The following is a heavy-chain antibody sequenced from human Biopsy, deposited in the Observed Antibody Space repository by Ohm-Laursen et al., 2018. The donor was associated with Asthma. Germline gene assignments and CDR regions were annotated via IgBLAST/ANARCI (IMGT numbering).Heavy chain of an antibody. D-gene: IGHD1-26*01. CDR2: INPNSGAT. Sequence: ASVKVSCKTSGYPFIGYHIHWMRQAPGQGLEWMGRINPNSGATNYAQKFQGRVTMTRDTSISTAYMGVSRLRSDDTAVYYCARAGALIVGATMGYWGQGTLVTVSS. CDR1: GYPFIGYH. CDR3: ARAGALIVGATMGY. V-gene: IGHV1-2*06. J-gene: IGHJ4*02.